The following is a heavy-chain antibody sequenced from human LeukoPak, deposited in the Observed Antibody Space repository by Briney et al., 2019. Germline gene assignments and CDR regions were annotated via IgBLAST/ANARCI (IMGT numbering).Heavy chain of an antibody. D-gene: IGHD3-22*01. Sequence: SETLSLTCTVSGGSISSYYWSWIRQPPGKGLEWIGYIYYSGSTNYNPSLKSRVTISVDTSKNQFSLKLSSVTAADTAVYYCARASRNYYDSSGPSRTGVAVYWYFDLWGRGTLVTVSS. J-gene: IGHJ2*01. CDR3: ARASRNYYDSSGPSRTGVAVYWYFDL. V-gene: IGHV4-59*12. CDR2: IYYSGST. CDR1: GGSISSYY.